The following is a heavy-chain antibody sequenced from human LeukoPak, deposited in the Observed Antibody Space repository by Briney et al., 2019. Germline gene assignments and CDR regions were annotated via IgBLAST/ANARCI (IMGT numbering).Heavy chain of an antibody. V-gene: IGHV1-69*13. CDR1: GGTFSSYA. Sequence: SVKVSCKASGGTFSSYAISWVRQAPGQGLEWMGGIIPIFGTANYAQKFQGRVTITADESTSTAYMELSSLRSEDTAVYYCAKDPHYDSSGYQPYYFDYWGQGTLVTVSS. CDR3: AKDPHYDSSGYQPYYFDY. CDR2: IIPIFGTA. D-gene: IGHD3-22*01. J-gene: IGHJ4*02.